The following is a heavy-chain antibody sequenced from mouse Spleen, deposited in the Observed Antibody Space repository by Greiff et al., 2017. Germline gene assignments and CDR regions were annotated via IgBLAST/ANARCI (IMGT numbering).Heavy chain of an antibody. CDR2: IDPSDSYT. J-gene: IGHJ2*01. V-gene: IGHV1-69*01. D-gene: IGHD2-4*01. CDR3: ARSEMITYYFDY. Sequence: VQLQQPGAELVMPGASVKLSCKASGYTFTSYWMHWVKQRPGQGLEWIGEIDPSDSYTNYNQKFKGKATLTVDKSSSTAYMQLSSLTSEDSAVYYCARSEMITYYFDYWGQGTTLTVSS. CDR1: GYTFTSYW.